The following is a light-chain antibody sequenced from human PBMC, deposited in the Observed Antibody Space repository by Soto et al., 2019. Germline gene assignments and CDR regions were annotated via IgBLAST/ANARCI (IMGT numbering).Light chain of an antibody. J-gene: IGKJ1*01. CDR3: QHYKSYPWT. V-gene: IGKV1-39*01. Sequence: DIQMTQSPSSLSASVGDRVTITCRASQSISSYLNWYQQKPGKAPKLLIYAASSLQSGVPSRFSGSGSGTDFTLTISSLQPDDFAIYYCQHYKSYPWTFGQGTKVDIK. CDR2: AAS. CDR1: QSISSY.